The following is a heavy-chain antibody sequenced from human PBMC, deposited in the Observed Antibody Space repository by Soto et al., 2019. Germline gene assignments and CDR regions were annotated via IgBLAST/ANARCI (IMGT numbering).Heavy chain of an antibody. V-gene: IGHV4-59*08. CDR3: ARVKPSLLDY. Sequence: VQLQESGPGLVKPWETLSLTCTVSGGPIPDYYWTWIRQPPGKGLEWIGNLYYSGNTTYNPSLKSRTTISVETSKHQASLKANSVTAADTVMYYCARVKPSLLDYWGQGTLVAASS. CDR1: GGPIPDYY. CDR2: LYYSGNT. J-gene: IGHJ4*02.